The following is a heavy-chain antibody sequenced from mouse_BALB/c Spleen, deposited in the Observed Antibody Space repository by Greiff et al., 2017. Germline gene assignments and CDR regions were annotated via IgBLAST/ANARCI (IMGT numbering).Heavy chain of an antibody. Sequence: QVQLQQSGPELVKPGASVKMSCKASGYTFTDYVISWVKQRTGQGLEWIGEIYPGSGSTYYNEKFKGKATLTADKSSNTAYMQLSSLTSEDSAVYFWARGAYGSSYDWYFDVWGAGTTVTVSS. CDR2: IYPGSGST. V-gene: IGHV1-77*01. J-gene: IGHJ1*01. CDR3: ARGAYGSSYDWYFDV. D-gene: IGHD1-1*01. CDR1: GYTFTDYV.